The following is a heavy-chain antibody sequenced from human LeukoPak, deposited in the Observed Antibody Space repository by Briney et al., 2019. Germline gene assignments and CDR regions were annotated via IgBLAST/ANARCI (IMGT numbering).Heavy chain of an antibody. J-gene: IGHJ3*02. Sequence: GGSLRLSCAASGFTFSSYSMNWVRQAPGKGLEWVSSISSSSSYIYYADSVKGRFTISRDNAKNSLYLQMNSLRAEDTAVYYCARVSLWELLGAFDIWGQGTMVTVPS. V-gene: IGHV3-21*01. D-gene: IGHD1-26*01. CDR3: ARVSLWELLGAFDI. CDR1: GFTFSSYS. CDR2: ISSSSSYI.